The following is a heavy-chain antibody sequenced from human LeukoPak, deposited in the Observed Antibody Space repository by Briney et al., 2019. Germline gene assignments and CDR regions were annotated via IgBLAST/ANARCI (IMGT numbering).Heavy chain of an antibody. CDR3: ARGVYIAAAQYGY. V-gene: IGHV4-59*01. D-gene: IGHD6-13*01. CDR2: IYYSGTT. Sequence: SETLSLTCTVSGGSISSYYWSWIRQPPGKGLEWIGYIYYSGTTNYNPSLKSRVTISVDTSKNQFSLKLSSVTAADTAVYYCARGVYIAAAQYGYWGQGTLVTVSA. CDR1: GGSISSYY. J-gene: IGHJ4*02.